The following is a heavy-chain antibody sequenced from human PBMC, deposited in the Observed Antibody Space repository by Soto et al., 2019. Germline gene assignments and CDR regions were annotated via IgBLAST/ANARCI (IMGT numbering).Heavy chain of an antibody. Sequence: GAPVKVSCQASGFTFPSSYMDWGRQAPGQGLEWMGIINPSGGSTSYAQKFQGRVTMTRDTSTSTVYMELSSLRSEDTAVYYCARGAAAGKFGYWGQGTLVTGSS. V-gene: IGHV1-46*01. CDR2: INPSGGST. CDR1: GFTFPSSY. J-gene: IGHJ4*02. CDR3: ARGAAAGKFGY. D-gene: IGHD6-13*01.